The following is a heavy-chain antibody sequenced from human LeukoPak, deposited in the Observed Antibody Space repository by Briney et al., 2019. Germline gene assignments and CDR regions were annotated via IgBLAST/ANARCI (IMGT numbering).Heavy chain of an antibody. V-gene: IGHV3-23*01. CDR1: GFTFSTYG. CDR2: ISGSGGSK. Sequence: GGSLRLSCAASGFTFSTYGMSWVRQAPGKGLEWVSGISGSGGSKYYADSVKGRFTISRDNSKNKLCLQMNSLRAEDTAIYYCAKDWDWELLIFDYWGQGTLVTVSS. J-gene: IGHJ4*02. D-gene: IGHD1-26*01. CDR3: AKDWDWELLIFDY.